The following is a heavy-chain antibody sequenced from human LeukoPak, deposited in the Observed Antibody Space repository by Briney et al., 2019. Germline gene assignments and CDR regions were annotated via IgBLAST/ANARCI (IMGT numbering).Heavy chain of an antibody. Sequence: GGSLRLSCAASGFTFNSHAMNWVRPAPGKGLEWVSAISGSDGSTYYADSVKGRFTISRDNSKNTLYLQMNSLRAEGTAVYHCAKGKGYSSSSSDHWGQGTLVTVSS. CDR1: GFTFNSHA. V-gene: IGHV3-23*01. J-gene: IGHJ5*02. CDR3: AKGKGYSSSSSDH. CDR2: ISGSDGST. D-gene: IGHD6-6*01.